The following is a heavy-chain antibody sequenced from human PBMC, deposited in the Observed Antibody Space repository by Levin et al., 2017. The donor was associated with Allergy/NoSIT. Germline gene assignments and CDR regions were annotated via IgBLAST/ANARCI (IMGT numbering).Heavy chain of an antibody. J-gene: IGHJ4*02. CDR2: IYHRGIT. CDR1: GPSISDYY. Sequence: GSLRLSCIVSGPSISDYYWSWIRQPPGKGLEWIGFIYHRGITNSNPSLKSRVTLSMDTSKNQFSLNLASVTAADTAVYYCAGHAPRETWEVDIWGQGILVTVSS. CDR3: AGHAPRETWEVDI. D-gene: IGHD1-26*01. V-gene: IGHV4-59*08.